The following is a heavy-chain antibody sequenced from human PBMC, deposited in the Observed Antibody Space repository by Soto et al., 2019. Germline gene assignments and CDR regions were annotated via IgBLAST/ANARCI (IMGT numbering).Heavy chain of an antibody. CDR1: GFTFSSYA. CDR2: FTNYGAT. J-gene: IGHJ4*02. D-gene: IGHD3-10*01. Sequence: EVQLLESAGGLVQPGGSLRLSCAASGFTFSSYAMSWVRQAPGRGLEWVSTFTNYGATFYADSVKGRFTISRDNSKNTLYLQLNSLRAEDTALYYCAREFASGSPNYAYWGLGTLVTVSS. CDR3: AREFASGSPNYAY. V-gene: IGHV3-23*01.